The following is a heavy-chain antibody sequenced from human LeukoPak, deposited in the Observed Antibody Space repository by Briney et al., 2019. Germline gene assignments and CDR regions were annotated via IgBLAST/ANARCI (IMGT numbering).Heavy chain of an antibody. CDR2: INHSGST. CDR3: ARTTLLNFDWSPDAFDI. D-gene: IGHD3-9*01. Sequence: SETLSLTCAVYGGSFSGYYWNWIRQPPGKGLEWIGEINHSGSTNYNPSLKSRVTISVDTSKNQFSLKLSSVTAADTAVYYCARTTLLNFDWSPDAFDIWGQGTMVTVSS. CDR1: GGSFSGYY. V-gene: IGHV4-34*01. J-gene: IGHJ3*02.